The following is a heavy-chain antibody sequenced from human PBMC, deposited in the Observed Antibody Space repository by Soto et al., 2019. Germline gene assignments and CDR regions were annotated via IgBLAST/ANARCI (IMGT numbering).Heavy chain of an antibody. CDR3: ARGPLRGTTVTTYSDY. CDR1: GGSFSAYY. J-gene: IGHJ4*02. D-gene: IGHD4-17*01. CDR2: INHSGST. Sequence: QVQLQQWGAGLLKPSETLSLTCAVSGGSFSAYYWSWIRQPPGKGLEWIGEINHSGSTNYNPSFKIRVTISVHTPKNQFALQLSSVTAADTAVYYCARGPLRGTTVTTYSDYWGQGTLVTVSS. V-gene: IGHV4-34*01.